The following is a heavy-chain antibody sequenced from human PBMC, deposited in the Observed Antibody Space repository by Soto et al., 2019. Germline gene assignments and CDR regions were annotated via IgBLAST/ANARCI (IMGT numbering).Heavy chain of an antibody. Sequence: LSLTCTMSGGSFSPNYWSWIRQPPGKGLEWIGYIYYSGRTNYNPSLKSRVTISVDTSKNQFSLKLSSVTVADTAVYYCARGYCSSTICYIWDNWFDPWGRGTLVTVSS. CDR2: IYYSGRT. CDR1: GGSFSPNY. CDR3: ARGYCSSTICYIWDNWFDP. J-gene: IGHJ5*02. D-gene: IGHD2-2*02. V-gene: IGHV4-59*01.